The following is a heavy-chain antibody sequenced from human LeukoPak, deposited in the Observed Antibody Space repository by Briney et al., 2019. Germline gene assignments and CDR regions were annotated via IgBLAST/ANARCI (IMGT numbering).Heavy chain of an antibody. CDR1: GYTFTGYY. D-gene: IGHD3-16*01. CDR2: INPNSGGT. J-gene: IGHJ4*02. V-gene: IGHV1-2*02. CDR3: ARGDYDYVWGRVSYYFDY. Sequence: ASVKVSCKASGYTFTGYYMRWVRQAPGQGLEWMGWINPNSGGTNYAQKFQGRVTMTRDTSISTAYMELSRLRSDDTAVYYCARGDYDYVWGRVSYYFDYWGQGTLVTVSS.